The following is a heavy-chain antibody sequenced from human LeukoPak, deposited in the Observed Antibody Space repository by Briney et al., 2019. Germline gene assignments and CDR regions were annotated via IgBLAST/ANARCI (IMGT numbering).Heavy chain of an antibody. V-gene: IGHV3-66*01. J-gene: IGHJ4*02. CDR1: GFTVSNNY. D-gene: IGHD7-27*01. CDR3: ARVAGDHYFDY. Sequence: GGSLRLSCAASGFTVSNNYMSWVRQAPGEGLEWVSVIYSGGSTYYADSVKGRFTISRDNSKNTLYLQMNSLRAEDTAVYYCARVAGDHYFDYWGQGTLVTVS. CDR2: IYSGGST.